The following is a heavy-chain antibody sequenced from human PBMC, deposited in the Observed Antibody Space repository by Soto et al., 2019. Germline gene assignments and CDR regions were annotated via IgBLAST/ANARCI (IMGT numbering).Heavy chain of an antibody. CDR2: IYYSGST. D-gene: IGHD4-17*01. CDR1: GGSISSGGYY. CDR3: ARASATVRSYAYYGMDV. J-gene: IGHJ6*02. V-gene: IGHV4-31*03. Sequence: QVQLQESGPGLVKPSQTLSLTCTVSGGSISSGGYYWSWIRQHPGKGLEWIGYIYYSGSTYYNPSLQSRVTISVHTSKNQFSLKLSSVTAADTAVYDCARASATVRSYAYYGMDVWGQGTTVTVSS.